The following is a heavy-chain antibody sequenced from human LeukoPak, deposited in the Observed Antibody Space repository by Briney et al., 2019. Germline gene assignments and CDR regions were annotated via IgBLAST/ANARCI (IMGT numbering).Heavy chain of an antibody. V-gene: IGHV3-21*01. CDR1: GFTFSSYS. CDR2: ISSSSSYI. D-gene: IGHD6-19*01. Sequence: GGSLRLSCAASGFTFSSYSMNWVRQAPGKGLEWVSSISSSSSYIYYADSVKGRFTISRDNAKNSLYLQMNSLRAEDTAVYYCARGNTGWPYYLDYWGQGTLVTVSS. J-gene: IGHJ4*02. CDR3: ARGNTGWPYYLDY.